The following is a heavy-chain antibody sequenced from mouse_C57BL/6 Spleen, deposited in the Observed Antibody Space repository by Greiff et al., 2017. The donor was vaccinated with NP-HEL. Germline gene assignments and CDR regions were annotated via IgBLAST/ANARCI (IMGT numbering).Heavy chain of an antibody. CDR3: TTESSSGYWFAY. J-gene: IGHJ3*01. V-gene: IGHV14-1*01. D-gene: IGHD3-2*02. CDR2: IDPEDGDT. Sequence: VQLKQSGAELVRPGASVKLSCTASGFNIKDYYMHWVKQRPEQGLEWIGRIDPEDGDTEYAPKFQGKATMTADTSSHTAYLQLSSLTSEDTAVYYCTTESSSGYWFAYWGQGTLVTVSA. CDR1: GFNIKDYY.